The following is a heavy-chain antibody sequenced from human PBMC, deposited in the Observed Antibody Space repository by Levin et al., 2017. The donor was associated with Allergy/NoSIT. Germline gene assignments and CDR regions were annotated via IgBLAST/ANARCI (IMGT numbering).Heavy chain of an antibody. Sequence: RGESLKISCAASGFTFSGYSMTWVRQAPGKGLEWVSYISSSSSDIYYADSVKGRFTISRDNAKNSLYLQMNSLRDEDTAVYYCAIGPNTVVIPPLNIDYWGQGTLVTVSS. J-gene: IGHJ4*02. D-gene: IGHD4-23*01. CDR3: AIGPNTVVIPPLNIDY. CDR2: ISSSSSDI. V-gene: IGHV3-48*02. CDR1: GFTFSGYS.